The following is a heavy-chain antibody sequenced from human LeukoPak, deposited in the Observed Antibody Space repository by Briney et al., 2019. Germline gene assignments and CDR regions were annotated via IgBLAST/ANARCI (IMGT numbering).Heavy chain of an antibody. D-gene: IGHD6-19*01. Sequence: ASVKVSCKASGYTFTSYGISWVRQAPGQGLEWMGWISAYNGNTNYAQKLQGRVTMTTDTSTSTAYMELRSLRSDDTAVYCCARDGDRIAVAAREGDYWGQGTLVTVSS. CDR3: ARDGDRIAVAAREGDY. CDR1: GYTFTSYG. J-gene: IGHJ4*02. CDR2: ISAYNGNT. V-gene: IGHV1-18*01.